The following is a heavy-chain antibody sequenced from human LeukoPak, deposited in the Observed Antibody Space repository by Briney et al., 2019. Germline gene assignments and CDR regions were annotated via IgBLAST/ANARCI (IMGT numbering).Heavy chain of an antibody. CDR1: GFTFGDYA. CDR2: NRSKAYGGTT. V-gene: IGHV3-49*03. Sequence: GGSLILSCTASGFTFGDYAMSWFRQAPGKGLEWVGFNRSKAYGGTTEYAASVKGRFTISRDDSKSIAYLQMNSLKTEDTAVYYCTRDGDSNGYPNWFDPWGQGTLVTVSS. J-gene: IGHJ5*02. CDR3: TRDGDSNGYPNWFDP. D-gene: IGHD3-22*01.